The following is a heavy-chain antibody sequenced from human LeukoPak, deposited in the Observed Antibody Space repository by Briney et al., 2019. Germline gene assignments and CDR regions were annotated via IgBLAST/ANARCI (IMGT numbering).Heavy chain of an antibody. V-gene: IGHV5-51*01. J-gene: IGHJ4*02. D-gene: IGHD4-23*01. CDR3: ARPGTNSPGNFLPFDY. Sequence: GESLKISCKGSGYIFTTYWIGWVRQMPGRGLEWMGIIYPGDSDTRCNPSFQGQVTISADKSISTAYLQWTSLKASDTAMYYCARPGTNSPGNFLPFDYWGRGPLVTVSS. CDR2: IYPGDSDT. CDR1: GYIFTTYW.